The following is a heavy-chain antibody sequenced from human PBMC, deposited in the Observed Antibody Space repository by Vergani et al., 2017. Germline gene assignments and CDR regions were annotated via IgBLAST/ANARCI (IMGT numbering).Heavy chain of an antibody. CDR2: LHSSGTT. J-gene: IGHJ5*02. CDR3: ARDSWTSELRGVYWFDT. Sequence: QVQLHESGPGLVKPSQTLSLTCTVSGGSITSGSFYWSWIRQPAGKGLEWIGRLHSSGTTNYNPSLKSRVTLSVDTSKNKLSLRMTSVTAADTAVYYCARDSWTSELRGVYWFDTWGQGTLVSVSS. D-gene: IGHD3-10*01. CDR1: GGSITSGSFY. V-gene: IGHV4-61*02.